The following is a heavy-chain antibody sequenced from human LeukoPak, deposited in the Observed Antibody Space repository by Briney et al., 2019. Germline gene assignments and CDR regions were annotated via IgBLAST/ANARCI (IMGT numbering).Heavy chain of an antibody. CDR1: GGSISGYY. CDR2: IYHSGST. J-gene: IGHJ4*02. V-gene: IGHV4-59*01. D-gene: IGHD6-25*01. Sequence: PSETLSLTCTVSGGSISGYYWSWIRQPPGKGLEWIGSIYHSGSTYYNPSLKSRVTISVDTSKNQFSLKLSSVTAADTAVYYCARDSRSSGLNDYFDYWGQGTLVTVSS. CDR3: ARDSRSSGLNDYFDY.